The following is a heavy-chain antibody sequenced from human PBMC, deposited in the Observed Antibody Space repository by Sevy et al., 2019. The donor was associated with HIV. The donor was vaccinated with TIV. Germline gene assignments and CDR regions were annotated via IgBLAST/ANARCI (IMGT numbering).Heavy chain of an antibody. CDR1: GFTFSSFA. V-gene: IGHV3-23*01. CDR3: GKKMGGGSGMAFLVDY. J-gene: IGHJ4*02. Sequence: GGSLRLSCAASGFTFSSFAMGWVRQAPGKGLDWISVISGTGDYTYYADSVKGRFTISRDNSTNTLFLQMNSLRAEDNTIFYCGKKMGGGSGMAFLVDYWGQRTLVTVSS. CDR2: ISGTGDYT. D-gene: IGHD5-18*01.